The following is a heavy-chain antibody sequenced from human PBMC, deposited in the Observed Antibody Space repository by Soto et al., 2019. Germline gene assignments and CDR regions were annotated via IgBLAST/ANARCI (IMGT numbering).Heavy chain of an antibody. CDR3: ARNPRIQLWFRGYYYYGMDV. D-gene: IGHD5-18*01. Sequence: ASVKVSCKASGGTFSSYAISWVRQAPGQGLEWMGGIIPIFGTANYAQKFQGRVTITADESTSTAYMELSSLRSEDTAVYYCARNPRIQLWFRGYYYYGMDVWGQGTTVTVS. J-gene: IGHJ6*02. CDR2: IIPIFGTA. V-gene: IGHV1-69*13. CDR1: GGTFSSYA.